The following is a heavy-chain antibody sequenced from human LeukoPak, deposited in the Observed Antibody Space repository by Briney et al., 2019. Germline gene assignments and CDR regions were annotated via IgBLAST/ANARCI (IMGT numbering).Heavy chain of an antibody. CDR3: ARDKVSYYYDSSGYLSPFDY. Sequence: ASVKVSCKASGYTFTSYGISWVRQAPGQGLEWMGWISAYNGNTNYAQKLQGRVTMTTDTSTSTAYMELRSLRSDDTAVYYCARDKVSYYYDSSGYLSPFDYWGQGTLVTVSS. V-gene: IGHV1-18*01. CDR2: ISAYNGNT. J-gene: IGHJ4*02. D-gene: IGHD3-22*01. CDR1: GYTFTSYG.